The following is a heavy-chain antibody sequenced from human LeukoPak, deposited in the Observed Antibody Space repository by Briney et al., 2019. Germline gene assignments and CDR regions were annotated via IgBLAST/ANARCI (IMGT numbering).Heavy chain of an antibody. V-gene: IGHV3-7*01. CDR3: ARDPDY. CDR1: GFTFSNYW. CDR2: IRQDGRTN. Sequence: PGGSLRLSCAASGFTFSNYWMSWVRQAPGKGLEWVANIRQDGRTNYYLDSVKGRFTISRDNAKNSVYLQMGSLRVEDTAVYYCARDPDYWGQGILVTVSS. J-gene: IGHJ4*02.